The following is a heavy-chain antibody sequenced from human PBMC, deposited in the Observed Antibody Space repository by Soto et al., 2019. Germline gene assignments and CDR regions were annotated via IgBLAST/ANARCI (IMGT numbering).Heavy chain of an antibody. Sequence: PSETLSLTCAFYGLSFSCYYWILIRQPPGKGLEWIGEINHSGSTNYNPSLKSRVTISVDTSKNQFSLKLSSVTAADTAVYYCARDDHGSGSSWGQGTLVTVSS. CDR1: GLSFSCYY. CDR2: INHSGST. J-gene: IGHJ5*02. V-gene: IGHV4-34*01. CDR3: ARDDHGSGSS. D-gene: IGHD3-10*01.